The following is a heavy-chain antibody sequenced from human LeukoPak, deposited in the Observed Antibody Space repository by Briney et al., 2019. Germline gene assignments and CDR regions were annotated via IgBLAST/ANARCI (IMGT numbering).Heavy chain of an antibody. CDR3: ASLVFGSGSQDHDY. Sequence: ASVKVSCKASGGTFSSYAISWVRQAPGQGLEWMGRIIPILGIANYAQKFQGRVTITADKSTSTAYMELSSLRSEDTAVYYCASLVFGSGSQDHDYWGQGTLVTVSS. CDR2: IIPILGIA. D-gene: IGHD3-10*01. CDR1: GGTFSSYA. V-gene: IGHV1-69*04. J-gene: IGHJ4*02.